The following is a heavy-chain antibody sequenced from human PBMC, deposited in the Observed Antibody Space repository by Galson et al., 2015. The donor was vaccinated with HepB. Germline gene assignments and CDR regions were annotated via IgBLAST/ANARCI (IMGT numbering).Heavy chain of an antibody. J-gene: IGHJ5*02. D-gene: IGHD3-3*01. CDR2: INAGNGNT. Sequence: SVKVSCKASGYTFTSYAMHWVRQAPGQRLEWMGWINAGNGNTKYSQNFQGRVTLTRDTSASTVYMELSSRRSDNTAVFYCARASNDFWSDYGALAWFDPWGQGTLVTVSS. V-gene: IGHV1-3*01. CDR1: GYTFTSYA. CDR3: ARASNDFWSDYGALAWFDP.